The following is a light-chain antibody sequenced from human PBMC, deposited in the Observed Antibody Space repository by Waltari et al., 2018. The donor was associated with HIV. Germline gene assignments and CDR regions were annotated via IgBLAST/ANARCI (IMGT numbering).Light chain of an antibody. Sequence: EVVMTQSPATLLEAPGKTANLSCRASRSVGSSLACYPQKPGPSPRLLIYGASSRASDAPPTFSGSGAGTDFSLSISSLRSDDVGIYYCQQYSTWPLTFGRGTTVEIK. V-gene: IGKV3-15*01. J-gene: IGKJ1*01. CDR3: QQYSTWPLT. CDR1: RSVGSS. CDR2: GAS.